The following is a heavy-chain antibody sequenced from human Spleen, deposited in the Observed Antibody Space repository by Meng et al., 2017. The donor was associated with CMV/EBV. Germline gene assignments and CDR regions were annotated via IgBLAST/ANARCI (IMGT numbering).Heavy chain of an antibody. J-gene: IGHJ5*02. Sequence: SGPTLVNPTQTLTLTCTFSGFSLSTSGVGVGWIRQPPGKALEWLALIYRNDDKRYSPSLYGRLTITKDTSKNQVVLTLTNINPADTATYYCARSVVYSSSLRPHWFDPGGQGTLVTVSS. CDR3: ARSVVYSSSLRPHWFDP. D-gene: IGHD6-13*01. CDR2: IYRNDDK. CDR1: GFSLSTSGVG. V-gene: IGHV2-5*01.